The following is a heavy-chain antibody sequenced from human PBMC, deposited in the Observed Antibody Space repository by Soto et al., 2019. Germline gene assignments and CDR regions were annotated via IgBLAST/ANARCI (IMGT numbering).Heavy chain of an antibody. V-gene: IGHV2-5*02. CDR1: GFSLTSGVG. J-gene: IGHJ4*02. Sequence: QITLKESGPTLVRPPQTLTLTCTFSGFSLTSGVGVGWIRQPPGKALEWLALIYWDDDKRYSPSLKNRLTITKDTSKTQGSLTMTNVGPVDTATYFCAHIDPEVVTVGGHGGFDSWGQGTLVTVSS. CDR3: AHIDPEVVTVGGHGGFDS. CDR2: IYWDDDK. D-gene: IGHD2-21*02.